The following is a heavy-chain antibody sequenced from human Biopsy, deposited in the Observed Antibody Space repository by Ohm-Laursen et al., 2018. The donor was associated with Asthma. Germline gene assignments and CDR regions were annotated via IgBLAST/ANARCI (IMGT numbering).Heavy chain of an antibody. V-gene: IGHV4-30-2*01. CDR1: GGSISSGGYS. D-gene: IGHD5-24*01. Sequence: TLSLTCAVSGGSISSGGYSWSWIRQPPGKGLEWIGYIYHSGSTYYNPSLKSRVTISVDRSKNQFSLKLSSVTAADTAVYYCARVKDGYNFDYWGQGNLVTVSS. CDR2: IYHSGST. J-gene: IGHJ4*02. CDR3: ARVKDGYNFDY.